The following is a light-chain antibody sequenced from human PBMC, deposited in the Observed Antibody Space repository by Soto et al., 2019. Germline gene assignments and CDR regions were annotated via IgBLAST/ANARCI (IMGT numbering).Light chain of an antibody. CDR1: QSISSN. J-gene: IGKJ3*01. CDR2: GAS. V-gene: IGKV3-15*01. CDR3: QKYNHWPQFS. Sequence: EIVLPQSQATLSLSPVERVPLSCMSSQSISSNLALYQQKNGHTPRLLIYGASNRAAGIPARFSGSGSGTDFTLTIRRLKSEDFPVYYCQKYNHWPQFSFGTGHKVDIK.